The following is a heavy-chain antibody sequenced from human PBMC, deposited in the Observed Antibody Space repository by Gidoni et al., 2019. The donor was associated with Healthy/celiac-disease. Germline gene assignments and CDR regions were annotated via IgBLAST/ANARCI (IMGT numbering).Heavy chain of an antibody. CDR1: GGSISSSSYN. J-gene: IGHJ4*02. CDR3: ARDWGARSLYYYGSGSYPPSYFDY. Sequence: QLQLQESGPGLVKPSETLSLTCTVSGGSISSSSYNWGWIRQPPGKGLEWIGSIYYSGSTHYNPSLKSRVTISVDTSKNQFSLKLSSVTAADTAVYYCARDWGARSLYYYGSGSYPPSYFDYWGQGTLVTVSS. D-gene: IGHD3-10*01. V-gene: IGHV4-39*07. CDR2: IYYSGST.